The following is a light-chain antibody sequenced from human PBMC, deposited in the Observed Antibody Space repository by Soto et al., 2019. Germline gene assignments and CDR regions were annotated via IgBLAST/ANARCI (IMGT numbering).Light chain of an antibody. CDR3: NVHTSSSTFV. Sequence: QSALTQPASVPGSPGQSITISCTGTTSDVGGYNYVSCYQQHPGKAPELMIYLFTNRPSGVSSSFSGSRSGNTASLTISGLQAEDGAEYFCNVHTSSSTFVFGTGTERSVL. J-gene: IGLJ1*01. CDR1: TSDVGGYNY. V-gene: IGLV2-14*01. CDR2: LFT.